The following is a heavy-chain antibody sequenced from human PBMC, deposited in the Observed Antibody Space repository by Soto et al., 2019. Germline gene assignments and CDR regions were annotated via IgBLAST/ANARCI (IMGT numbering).Heavy chain of an antibody. CDR2: IDPSDSYT. CDR1: GYSFTSYW. D-gene: IGHD2-2*01. V-gene: IGHV5-10-1*01. Sequence: GESLKISCKGSGYSFTSYWISWVRQMPGKGLEWMGRIDPSDSYTNYSPSFQGHVTTTADKSISTAYLQWSSLEAADTAMYYCARLGCSSTSCYLDYWGQGTLVTVSS. CDR3: ARLGCSSTSCYLDY. J-gene: IGHJ4*02.